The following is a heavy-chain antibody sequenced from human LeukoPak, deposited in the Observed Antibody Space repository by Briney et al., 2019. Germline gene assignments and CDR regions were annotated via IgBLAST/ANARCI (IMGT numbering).Heavy chain of an antibody. Sequence: GGSLRLSCAASGFTFDDYAMHWVRQAPGKGLEWVSLISWDGGSTYYADSVKGRFTISRDNSKNSLYLQMNSLRAEDTALYYCAKVAAAGNWNWFDPWGQGTLVTVSS. CDR3: AKVAAAGNWNWFDP. V-gene: IGHV3-43D*03. D-gene: IGHD6-13*01. J-gene: IGHJ5*02. CDR2: ISWDGGST. CDR1: GFTFDDYA.